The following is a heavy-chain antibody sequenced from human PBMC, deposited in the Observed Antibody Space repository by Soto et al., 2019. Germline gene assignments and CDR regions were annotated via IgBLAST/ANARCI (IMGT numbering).Heavy chain of an antibody. CDR1: GFTFDDYA. CDR3: VKDESINWYSGHFRH. J-gene: IGHJ1*01. V-gene: IGHV3-9*01. CDR2: INWDSGSI. D-gene: IGHD6-13*01. Sequence: EVQLVESGGGLVQPGRSLRLSCAASGFTFDDYAMHWVRQVPGKGLEWVSGINWDSGSIGYGDSVKGRFAISRDNAKNSLHLQMNSLSAEVTACYYGVKDESINWYSGHFRHWGQGTRVTVSS.